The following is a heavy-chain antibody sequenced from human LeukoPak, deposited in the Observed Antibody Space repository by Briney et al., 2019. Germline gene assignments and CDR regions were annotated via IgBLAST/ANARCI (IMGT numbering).Heavy chain of an antibody. CDR2: IIPIFATA. D-gene: IGHD3-3*01. CDR3: ARDLEGRRNLMHY. V-gene: IGHV1-69*01. CDR1: GGTFSNYA. Sequence: ASVKVSCKASGGTFSNYAISWVRQAPGQGLEWMGGIIPIFATANYAQKFQGRVTITADESTSTVYMELSSLRSEDTAVDDCARDLEGRRNLMHYWGQGTLVTVSS. J-gene: IGHJ4*02.